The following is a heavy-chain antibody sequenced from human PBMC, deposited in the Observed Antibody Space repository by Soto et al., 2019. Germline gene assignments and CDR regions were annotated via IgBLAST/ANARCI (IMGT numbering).Heavy chain of an antibody. CDR2: ISGGGAYT. Sequence: GSLRLSCAASGFTFSTFAMSWVRQAPGKGLEWVSAISGGGAYTYYADSVKGRFTISRDNSKNTLYLQMNSLRAEDTAVYYCAKNLRDIVVVVGATWDWGQGTLVTVSS. D-gene: IGHD2-15*01. J-gene: IGHJ4*02. CDR1: GFTFSTFA. V-gene: IGHV3-23*01. CDR3: AKNLRDIVVVVGATWD.